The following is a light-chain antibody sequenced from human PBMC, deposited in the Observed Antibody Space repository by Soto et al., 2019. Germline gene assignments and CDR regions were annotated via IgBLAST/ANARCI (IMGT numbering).Light chain of an antibody. CDR1: QSISVN. J-gene: IGKJ2*01. Sequence: DILLTQSPTSLSASVGDTVTITCRASQSISVNLNWYQHRPGEAPKVLIYASSTLATGAPSRFSGSGVGTDFTLTISSLQLEAFATYYCQQTYTTRVYTFGQGTKLEFK. V-gene: IGKV1-39*01. CDR3: QQTYTTRVYT. CDR2: ASS.